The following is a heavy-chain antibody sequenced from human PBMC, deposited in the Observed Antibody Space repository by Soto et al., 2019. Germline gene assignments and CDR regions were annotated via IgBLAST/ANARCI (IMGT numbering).Heavy chain of an antibody. Sequence: GGSLRLSCAASGFTFSSYGMHWVRQTPGKGLEWVAVISYDGSNKYYADSVKGRFIISRDNSKNTLFLQMNSLRAEDTAVYYCAKVRGGNYFGSGSRQYHYYGMDVWGQGTTVTV. CDR3: AKVRGGNYFGSGSRQYHYYGMDV. CDR1: GFTFSSYG. CDR2: ISYDGSNK. J-gene: IGHJ6*02. D-gene: IGHD3-10*01. V-gene: IGHV3-30*18.